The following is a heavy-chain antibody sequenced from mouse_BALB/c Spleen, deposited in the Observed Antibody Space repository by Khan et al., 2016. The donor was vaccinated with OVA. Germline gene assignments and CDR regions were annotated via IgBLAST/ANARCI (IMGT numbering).Heavy chain of an antibody. CDR2: INPSTGYT. V-gene: IGHV1-7*01. Sequence: QIQLVQSGAELAKPGASVKMSCKASGYTFINYCILWIKQRPGQGLEWIGYINPSTGYTEYNQNFKDKATLTADKSSSTAYMQLSSLTSEDSTVYYCARRGRGRDFDNWGQGTTLTVSS. J-gene: IGHJ2*01. D-gene: IGHD3-1*01. CDR1: GYTFINYC. CDR3: ARRGRGRDFDN.